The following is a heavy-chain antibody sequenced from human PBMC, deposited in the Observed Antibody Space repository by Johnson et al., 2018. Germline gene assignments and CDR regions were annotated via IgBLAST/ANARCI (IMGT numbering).Heavy chain of an antibody. Sequence: QVQLVQSGGGVVQPGRSLRLSCAASGFTFSSYGMHWVRQAPGKGLEWVAVIWYDGSNKYYADSVKGRFTISRDNSKNTLYLQMNSLRAGDTAVYYCARDPSFGCGGDCFGDAFDIWGQGTMVTVSS. CDR2: IWYDGSNK. D-gene: IGHD2-21*02. CDR1: GFTFSSYG. V-gene: IGHV3-33*01. J-gene: IGHJ3*02. CDR3: ARDPSFGCGGDCFGDAFDI.